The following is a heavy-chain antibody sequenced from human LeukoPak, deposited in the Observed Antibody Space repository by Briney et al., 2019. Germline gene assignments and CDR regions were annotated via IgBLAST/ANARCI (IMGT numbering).Heavy chain of an antibody. D-gene: IGHD3-9*01. CDR1: GGSISSSSYY. CDR2: IYYSGST. CDR3: ARGRYFDWLPMGGYFQH. Sequence: SETLSLTCTVSGGSISSSSYYWGWIRQPPGTGLEWIGSIYYSGSTYYNPSLKSRVTISVDTSKNQFSLKLSSVTAADTAVYYCARGRYFDWLPMGGYFQHWGQGTLVTVSS. V-gene: IGHV4-39*07. J-gene: IGHJ1*01.